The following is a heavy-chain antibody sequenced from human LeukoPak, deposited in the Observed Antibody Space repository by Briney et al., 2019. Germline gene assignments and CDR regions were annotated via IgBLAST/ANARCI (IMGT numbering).Heavy chain of an antibody. D-gene: IGHD1-26*01. CDR1: GYSFTHYW. V-gene: IGHV5-51*01. CDR3: ARQRGSYYSAFDI. CDR2: IYPGDSDT. Sequence: GESLKISCKGSGYSFTHYWIAWVRQMPGKGLECMGIIYPGDSDTRYSPSFQGQVTSSADKSITTAYLQWSSLKASDTGMYYCARQRGSYYSAFDIWGQGTMVTVSS. J-gene: IGHJ3*02.